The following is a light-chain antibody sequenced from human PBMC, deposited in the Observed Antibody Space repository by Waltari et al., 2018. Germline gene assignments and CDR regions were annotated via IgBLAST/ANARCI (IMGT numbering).Light chain of an antibody. J-gene: IGLJ2*01. CDR2: YDT. CDR1: NIGSKS. Sequence: SYVLAQPPSVSVAPGATASITCGGNNIGSKSVHWDQQKPGQAPVLVIYYDTARPSGIPERFSSSISENTATLTISRVEAGDEADYYCQVWDRSSGVKVFFGGGTKMTVL. CDR3: QVWDRSSGVKVF. V-gene: IGLV3-21*04.